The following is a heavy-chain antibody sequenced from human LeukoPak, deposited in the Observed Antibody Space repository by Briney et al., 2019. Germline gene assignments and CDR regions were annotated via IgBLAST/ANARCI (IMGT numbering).Heavy chain of an antibody. Sequence: GGSLRLSCAASGFTFSSYAMNWVRQAPGKGLEWVSAISGSSGSTYYADSVKGRFTISRDNSKNTLYLQMDSLRPEDTAVYYCAKDGHWTFDYWGQGTLVTVSS. D-gene: IGHD1-1*01. V-gene: IGHV3-23*01. J-gene: IGHJ4*02. CDR1: GFTFSSYA. CDR2: ISGSSGST. CDR3: AKDGHWTFDY.